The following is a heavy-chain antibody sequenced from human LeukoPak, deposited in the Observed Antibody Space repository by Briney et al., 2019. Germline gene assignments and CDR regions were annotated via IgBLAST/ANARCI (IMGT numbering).Heavy chain of an antibody. J-gene: IGHJ4*02. CDR2: IYYSGNT. D-gene: IGHD5-24*01. CDR1: GGSISSSSYY. Sequence: PSETLSLTCTVSGGSISSSSYYWGWIRQPPGKGLEWIGSIYYSGNTYYNPSLKSRVTISVDTSKNPFSLKLSSVTAADTAVYYCARIHRRRDGYNSFDYWGQGTLVTVSS. CDR3: ARIHRRRDGYNSFDY. V-gene: IGHV4-39*07.